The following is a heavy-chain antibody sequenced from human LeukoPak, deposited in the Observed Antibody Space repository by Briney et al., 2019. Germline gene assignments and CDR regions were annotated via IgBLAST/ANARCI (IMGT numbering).Heavy chain of an antibody. CDR2: ISWNSGNI. J-gene: IGHJ4*02. D-gene: IGHD3-10*01. CDR1: GFTFDDYA. Sequence: GGSLRLSCAASGFTFDDYAMRWVRQAPGKGLEWVSGISWNSGNIGYADSVKGRFTISRDNAKNSLYLQMNSLRAEDTALYYCAKDGSGSSSEGYYFDYWGQGTLVTVSS. V-gene: IGHV3-9*01. CDR3: AKDGSGSSSEGYYFDY.